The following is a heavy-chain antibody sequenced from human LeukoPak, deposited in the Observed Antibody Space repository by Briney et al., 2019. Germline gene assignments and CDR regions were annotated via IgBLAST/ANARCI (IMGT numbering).Heavy chain of an antibody. Sequence: SETLSLTCTVSGGSISSYYWSWIRQPPGKGLEWIGYIYYSGSTNYNPSLKSRVTISVDTSKNQFSLKLSSVTAADTAVYYCARRVYDSSGYSHWGHGTLVTVSS. D-gene: IGHD3-22*01. J-gene: IGHJ4*01. CDR1: GGSISSYY. CDR3: ARRVYDSSGYSH. V-gene: IGHV4-59*08. CDR2: IYYSGST.